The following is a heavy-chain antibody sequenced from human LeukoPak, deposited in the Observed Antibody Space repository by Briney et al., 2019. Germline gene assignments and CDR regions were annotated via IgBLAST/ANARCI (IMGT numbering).Heavy chain of an antibody. Sequence: SVKVSCKASGYTFTSYGISWVRQAPGQGLEWMGGIIPILGTAIYAQKFQGRVTITADEFTSTAYMELSSLRPEDTAVYYCARGIDYGDYDFGYWGQGTLVTVSS. CDR1: GYTFTSYG. D-gene: IGHD4-17*01. CDR3: ARGIDYGDYDFGY. V-gene: IGHV1-69*13. J-gene: IGHJ4*02. CDR2: IIPILGTA.